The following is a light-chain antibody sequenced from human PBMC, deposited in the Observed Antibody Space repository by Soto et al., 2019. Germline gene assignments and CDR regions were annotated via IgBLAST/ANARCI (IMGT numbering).Light chain of an antibody. CDR2: SNA. CDR1: SSNIGTNF. J-gene: IGLJ3*02. Sequence: QSVLTQPPSASGTPGQRVTISCSGSSSNIGTNFVYWYQQLPGTAPKLLIFSNAQRPSGVPDRFSGSRSGTSASLAISGLRSEDEADYYCAAWDDSLSSWVFGGGTKLTV. V-gene: IGLV1-47*02. CDR3: AAWDDSLSSWV.